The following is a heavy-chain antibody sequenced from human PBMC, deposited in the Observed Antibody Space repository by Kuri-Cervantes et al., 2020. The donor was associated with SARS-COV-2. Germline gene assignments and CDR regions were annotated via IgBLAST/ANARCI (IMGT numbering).Heavy chain of an antibody. CDR1: GFTFSSYA. V-gene: IGHV3-30*03. D-gene: IGHD3-22*01. CDR3: AREVYYDSSGNYAASGMDV. CDR2: ISDDGKKK. J-gene: IGHJ6*03. Sequence: GESLKISCAASGFTFSSYAIHCVRQAPGKGLEWVAVISDDGKKKYYADSVKGRFTISRDNSKNTVYLQMSSLRGEDTAEYYCAREVYYDSSGNYAASGMDVWGKGTMVTVSS.